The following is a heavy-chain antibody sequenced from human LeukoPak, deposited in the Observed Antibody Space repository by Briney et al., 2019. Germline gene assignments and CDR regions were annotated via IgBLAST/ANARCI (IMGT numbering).Heavy chain of an antibody. J-gene: IGHJ3*02. D-gene: IGHD5-24*01. Sequence: SVKVSCKASGGTFSSYAISWVRPAPGQGLAWMGGIIPIFGTANYAQKFQGRVTITTDESTSTAYMELSSLRAEDTAVYYCARGVEMATIDADAFDIWGQGTMVTVSS. CDR3: ARGVEMATIDADAFDI. CDR2: IIPIFGTA. CDR1: GGTFSSYA. V-gene: IGHV1-69*05.